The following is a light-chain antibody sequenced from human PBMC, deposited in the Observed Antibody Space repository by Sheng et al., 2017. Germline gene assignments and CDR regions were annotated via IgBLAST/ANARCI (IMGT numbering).Light chain of an antibody. J-gene: IGKJ2*01. CDR1: QSVSSY. CDR2: DAS. V-gene: IGKV3-11*01. CDR3: QQRSNWPPYEA. Sequence: EIVLTQSPATLSLSPGERATLSCRASQSVSSYLAWYQQKPGQAPRLLIYDASNRATGIPARFSGSGSGTDFTLTISSLEPEDFAVYYCQQRSNWPPYEAFGQGTKLEIK.